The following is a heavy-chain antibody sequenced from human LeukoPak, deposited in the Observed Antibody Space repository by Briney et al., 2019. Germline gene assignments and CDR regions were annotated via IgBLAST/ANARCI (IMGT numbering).Heavy chain of an antibody. D-gene: IGHD6-13*01. Sequence: ASVKVSCKASGGTFSSYAISWVRQAPGQGLEWMGGIIPIFGTANYAQKFQGRVTITTDESTSTAYMELSSLRSEDTAVYYCASPGYSGRLAWAFDIWGQGTMVTVSS. CDR2: IIPIFGTA. V-gene: IGHV1-69*05. J-gene: IGHJ3*02. CDR1: GGTFSSYA. CDR3: ASPGYSGRLAWAFDI.